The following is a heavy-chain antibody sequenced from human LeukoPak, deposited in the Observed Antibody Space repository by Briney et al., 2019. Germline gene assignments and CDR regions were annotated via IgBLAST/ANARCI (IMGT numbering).Heavy chain of an antibody. CDR1: GFTFSNYD. J-gene: IGHJ3*02. D-gene: IGHD6-13*01. Sequence: PGGSLRLSCAASGFTFSNYDMSWVRQAPGKGLEWVSSFRASDDTTYYADSVKGRFTISRDNSKNTLYLQMNSLRVEDTAVYYCAKSLRAAAGTGAFDIWGQGTMVTVPS. V-gene: IGHV3-23*01. CDR2: FRASDDTT. CDR3: AKSLRAAAGTGAFDI.